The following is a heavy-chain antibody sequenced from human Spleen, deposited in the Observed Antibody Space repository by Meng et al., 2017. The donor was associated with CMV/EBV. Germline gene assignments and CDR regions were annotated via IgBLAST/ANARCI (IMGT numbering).Heavy chain of an antibody. CDR3: ASQSSIAVAGGGDINYYYYGMDV. V-gene: IGHV3-30*04. CDR2: MSYDRSKT. D-gene: IGHD6-19*01. Sequence: GESLKISCAASGFPFSGHAMHWVRQAPGKGLEWVALMSYDRSKTFYADFVKGRFTISRDNSRNTLYLQMSGLRTDDTAVYYCASQSSIAVAGGGDINYYYYGMDVWGQGTTVTVSS. CDR1: GFPFSGHA. J-gene: IGHJ6*02.